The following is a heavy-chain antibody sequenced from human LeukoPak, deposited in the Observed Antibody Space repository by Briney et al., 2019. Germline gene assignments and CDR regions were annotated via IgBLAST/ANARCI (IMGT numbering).Heavy chain of an antibody. CDR3: ARDPHYSSSSFDY. V-gene: IGHV3-48*04. CDR1: GFTFSSYA. J-gene: IGHJ4*02. D-gene: IGHD6-6*01. CDR2: ISSSGSTI. Sequence: GGSLRLSCAASGFTFSSYAMHWVRQAPGKGLEWVSYISSSGSTIYYADSVKGRFTISRDNAKNSLYLQMNSLRAEDTAVYYCARDPHYSSSSFDYRGQGTLVTVSS.